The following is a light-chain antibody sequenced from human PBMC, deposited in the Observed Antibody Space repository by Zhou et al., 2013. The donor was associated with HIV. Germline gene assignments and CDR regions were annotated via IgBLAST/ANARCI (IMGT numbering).Light chain of an antibody. CDR1: QSVSSN. V-gene: IGKV3-15*01. Sequence: EIEMTQSPATLSVSPGERATLSCRASQSVSSNLAWYQQKPGQAPRLLIYGASTGATGIPARFSGSGSETEFTLTISSLQSEDFAVYYCQQYNSWPLTFGGGTKVEIK. CDR3: QQYNSWPLT. J-gene: IGKJ4*01. CDR2: GAS.